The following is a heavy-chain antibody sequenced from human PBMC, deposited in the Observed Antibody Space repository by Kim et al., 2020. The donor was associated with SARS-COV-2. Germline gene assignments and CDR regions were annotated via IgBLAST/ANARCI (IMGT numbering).Heavy chain of an antibody. CDR1: GGSISSYY. D-gene: IGHD6-13*01. CDR2: IYYSGST. CDR3: ARHVSWSSWCDY. J-gene: IGHJ4*02. Sequence: SETLSLTCTVSGGSISSYYWSWIRQPPGKGLEWIGYIYYSGSTNYNPSLKSRVTISVDTSKNQFSLKLSSVTAADTAVYYCARHVSWSSWCDYWGQGTLVTVSS. V-gene: IGHV4-59*08.